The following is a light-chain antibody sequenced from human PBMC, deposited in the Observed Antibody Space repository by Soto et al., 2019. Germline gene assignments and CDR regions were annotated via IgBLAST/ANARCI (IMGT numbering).Light chain of an antibody. Sequence: QAVVMQPPSVSGAPGQRVTISCTGSSSNIGAGYDVHWYQQLPGTAPKLLIYGNSNRPSGVPDRFSGSKSGTSASLAITGLQPEDEADYYCQSYDSSLSGSVFGGGTKLTVL. CDR2: GNS. J-gene: IGLJ2*01. V-gene: IGLV1-40*01. CDR1: SSNIGAGYD. CDR3: QSYDSSLSGSV.